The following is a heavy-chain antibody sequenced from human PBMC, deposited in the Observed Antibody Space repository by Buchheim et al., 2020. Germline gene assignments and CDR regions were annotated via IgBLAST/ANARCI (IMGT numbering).Heavy chain of an antibody. CDR1: GFTFSSYG. Sequence: QVQLVESGGGVVQPGRSLRLSCAASGFTFSSYGMHWVRQAPGKGLEWVAVIWYDGSHKYYADSVKGRFTISRDNSKNTLYLQMNSLRAEDTAVYYCARRGSSSSGDYYYYYGMDVWGQGTT. J-gene: IGHJ6*02. D-gene: IGHD6-6*01. V-gene: IGHV3-33*01. CDR3: ARRGSSSSGDYYYYYGMDV. CDR2: IWYDGSHK.